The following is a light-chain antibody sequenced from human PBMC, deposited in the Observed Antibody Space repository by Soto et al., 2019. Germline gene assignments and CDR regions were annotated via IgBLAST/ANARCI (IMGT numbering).Light chain of an antibody. CDR2: WAS. V-gene: IGKV4-1*01. Sequence: DIVMTQSPDSLAASLGERATINCKSSQSVLYSSNNKNYLAWYQQKPGQPPKLLIYWASTRESGVPAGFSGSGSGTDFTLTISSLQAEDVAVYYCQQYYSPTRTVCGGNKGDIK. J-gene: IGKJ4*01. CDR1: QSVLYSSNNKNY. CDR3: QQYYSPTRT.